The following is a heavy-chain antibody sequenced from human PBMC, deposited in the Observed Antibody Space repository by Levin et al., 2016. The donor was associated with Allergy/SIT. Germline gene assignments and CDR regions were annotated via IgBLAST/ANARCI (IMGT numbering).Heavy chain of an antibody. CDR2: INPNSGGT. J-gene: IGHJ4*02. CDR3: ARNWEGYDPYYFDY. D-gene: IGHD5-12*01. V-gene: IGHV1-2*02. Sequence: WVRQAPGQGLEWMGWINPNSGGTNYAQKFQGRVTMTRDTSISTAYMELSRLRSDDTAVYYCARNWEGYDPYYFDYWGQGTLVTVSS.